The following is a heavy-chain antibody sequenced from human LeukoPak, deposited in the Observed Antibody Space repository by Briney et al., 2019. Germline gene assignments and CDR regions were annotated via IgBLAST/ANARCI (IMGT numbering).Heavy chain of an antibody. CDR1: GYTFTGNY. CDR3: ARPYNWNYY. V-gene: IGHV1-2*02. D-gene: IGHD1-7*01. CDR2: INPSSDAA. Sequence: ASVKVSCKASGYTFTGNYMHWVRQAPGQGLEWMGWINPSSDAANYAQKFQGRVTMTRDTSISTAYMELTRLRSDDTAVYYCARPYNWNYYWGQGTLVTVSS. J-gene: IGHJ4*02.